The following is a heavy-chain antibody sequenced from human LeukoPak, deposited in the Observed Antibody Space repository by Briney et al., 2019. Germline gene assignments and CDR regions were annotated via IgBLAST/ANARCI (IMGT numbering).Heavy chain of an antibody. V-gene: IGHV3-74*01. CDR2: IDGGGSST. CDR3: ARGPGSSGGAYVGDY. J-gene: IGHJ4*01. Sequence: GGSLRLSCVASGFTFSNHWMHWVRQVPGKGLVWVSRIDGGGSSTSYADSVKGRFSISRDDGENTLYLQMNSLRVEDTAVYYCARGPGSSGGAYVGDYWGHGTLATVSS. CDR1: GFTFSNHW. D-gene: IGHD3-22*01.